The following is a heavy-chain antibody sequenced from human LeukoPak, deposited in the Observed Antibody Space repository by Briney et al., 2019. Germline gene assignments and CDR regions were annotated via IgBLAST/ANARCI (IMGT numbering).Heavy chain of an antibody. CDR3: ARMVTGRTSRRPIDY. J-gene: IGHJ4*02. D-gene: IGHD1-20*01. CDR2: ISSSSSYI. Sequence: GGSLRLSCAASGFTFSSYSMNWVRQAPGKGLEWVSSISSSSSYIYYADSVKGRFTISRDNAKNSPYLQMNSLRAEDTAVYYCARMVTGRTSRRPIDYWGQGTLVTVSS. CDR1: GFTFSSYS. V-gene: IGHV3-21*01.